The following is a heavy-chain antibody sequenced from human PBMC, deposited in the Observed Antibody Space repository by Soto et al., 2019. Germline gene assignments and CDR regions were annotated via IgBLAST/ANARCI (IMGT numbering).Heavy chain of an antibody. CDR1: GFTFSSYA. CDR2: ISYDGSNK. V-gene: IGHV3-30-3*01. J-gene: IGHJ5*02. D-gene: IGHD6-19*01. CDR3: ARQARGIAVAGTIGWFDP. Sequence: QVQLVESGGGVVQPGRSLRLSCAASGFTFSSYAMHWVRQAPGKGLEWVAVISYDGSNKYYADSVKGRFTISRDNSKNTLYLQMNSLRAEDTAVYCCARQARGIAVAGTIGWFDPWGQGTLVTVSS.